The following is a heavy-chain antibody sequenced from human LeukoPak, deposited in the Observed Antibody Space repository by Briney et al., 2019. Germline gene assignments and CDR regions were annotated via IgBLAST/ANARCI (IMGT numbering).Heavy chain of an antibody. D-gene: IGHD5-24*01. V-gene: IGHV1-18*01. CDR2: ISCYNGDT. Sequence: GASVKVSCKASGYTFNKYGISWVRQAPGQGLEWMGWISCYNGDTNYAQKLQGRVTMTTDTSTSTAYMELRSLRSDDTAVYYCARGSRDGYREIDYWGQGTLVTVSS. CDR3: ARGSRDGYREIDY. CDR1: GYTFNKYG. J-gene: IGHJ4*02.